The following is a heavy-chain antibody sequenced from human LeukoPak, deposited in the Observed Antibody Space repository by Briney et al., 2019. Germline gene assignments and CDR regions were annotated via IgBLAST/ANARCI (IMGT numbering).Heavy chain of an antibody. CDR3: ARGERFRCCSSTSCYLYY. D-gene: IGHD2-2*01. Sequence: GASVKVSCKASGYTFTGYYMHWVRQAPGQGLEWMGWINPNSGGTNYAQKFQGRVTMTRDTSISTAYMELSRLRSDDTAVYYCARGERFRCCSSTSCYLYYWGQGTLVTVSS. V-gene: IGHV1-2*02. CDR2: INPNSGGT. J-gene: IGHJ4*02. CDR1: GYTFTGYY.